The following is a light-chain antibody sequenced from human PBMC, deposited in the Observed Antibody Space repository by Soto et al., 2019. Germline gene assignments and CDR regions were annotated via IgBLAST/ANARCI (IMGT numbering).Light chain of an antibody. Sequence: QSALTQPPSASGSPGQSVTISCTGTSSDVGAYNDVSWYQHHPGKAPKLLVYEVNKRPSGGPDRFSGSKSGNTASLTVSGLQAEDEADYYCTSHAGTINFPYIFGTGTKLTVL. J-gene: IGLJ1*01. V-gene: IGLV2-8*01. CDR2: EVN. CDR1: SSDVGAYND. CDR3: TSHAGTINFPYI.